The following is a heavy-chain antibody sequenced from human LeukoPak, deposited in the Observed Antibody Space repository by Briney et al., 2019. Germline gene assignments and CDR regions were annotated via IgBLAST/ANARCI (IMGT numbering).Heavy chain of an antibody. CDR1: GGSISSYY. CDR2: IYTSGST. CDR3: ARGAGYSGYDWYYYYGMDV. J-gene: IGHJ6*04. V-gene: IGHV4-4*07. Sequence: SETLSLTCTVSGGSISSYYWSWIRQPAGKGLEWIGRIYTSGSTNYNPSLKSRVTMSVDTSKNQFSLKLSSVTAADTAVYYCARGAGYSGYDWYYYYGMDVWGKGTTVTVSS. D-gene: IGHD5-12*01.